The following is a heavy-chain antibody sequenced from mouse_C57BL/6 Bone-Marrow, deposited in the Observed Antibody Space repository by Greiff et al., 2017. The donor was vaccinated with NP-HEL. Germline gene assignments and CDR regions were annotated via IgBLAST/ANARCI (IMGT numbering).Heavy chain of an antibody. J-gene: IGHJ2*01. CDR2: IRSKSNNYAT. CDR3: VRQSSSYFDY. Sequence: EVQLVESGGGLVQPKGSLKLSCAASGFSFNTYAMNWVRQAPGKGLDWVARIRSKSNNYATYYADSVKDRFTISRDDSESMLYLQMNNLKTEDTAMYYCVRQSSSYFDYWGQGTTLTVSS. D-gene: IGHD1-1*01. V-gene: IGHV10-1*01. CDR1: GFSFNTYA.